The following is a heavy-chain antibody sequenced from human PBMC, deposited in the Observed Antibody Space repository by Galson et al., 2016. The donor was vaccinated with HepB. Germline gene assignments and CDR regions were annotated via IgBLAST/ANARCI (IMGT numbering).Heavy chain of an antibody. J-gene: IGHJ5*01. CDR1: GFTLTELS. Sequence: SVKVSCKVSGFTLTELSMHWVRQAPGKGLEWLGGFDPEDGETIYAQKFQARVTMTEDTSTDTAYMELSSLISEDTAIYYCATVMSVRWGLPYLDSWGQGTLVTVSS. CDR2: FDPEDGET. CDR3: ATVMSVRWGLPYLDS. V-gene: IGHV1-24*01. D-gene: IGHD5-24*01.